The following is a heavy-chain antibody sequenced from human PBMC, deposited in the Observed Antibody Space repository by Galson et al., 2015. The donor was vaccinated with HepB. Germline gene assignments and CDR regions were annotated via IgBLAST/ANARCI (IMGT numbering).Heavy chain of an antibody. CDR1: GFTLSSYG. CDR2: IWNDGSNK. V-gene: IGHV3-33*01. Sequence: SLRLSCAASGFTLSSYGMHWVRQAPGKGLEWVAVIWNDGSNKYSADSVKGRFTISRDTSKNTLYLQMNSLRAEDSAVYYCARFQVVPAAIRLFYYFGVDVWGQGTTLTAS. J-gene: IGHJ6*02. D-gene: IGHD2-2*02. CDR3: ARFQVVPAAIRLFYYFGVDV.